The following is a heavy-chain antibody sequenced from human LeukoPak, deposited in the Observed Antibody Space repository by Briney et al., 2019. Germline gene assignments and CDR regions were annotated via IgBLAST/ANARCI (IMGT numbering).Heavy chain of an antibody. J-gene: IGHJ5*02. V-gene: IGHV3-74*01. D-gene: IGHD3-22*01. CDR1: GFTFSSYW. CDR3: ARVPVEHSSGYYEVWFDP. CDR2: INTDGSSA. Sequence: GGSLRLSCAASGFTFSSYWMHWVRQAPGKGLVWVSRINTDGSSALYADSVKGRFTISRDNAKNTLYVQMDSLRAEDTAVYYCARVPVEHSSGYYEVWFDPWGQGTLVTVSS.